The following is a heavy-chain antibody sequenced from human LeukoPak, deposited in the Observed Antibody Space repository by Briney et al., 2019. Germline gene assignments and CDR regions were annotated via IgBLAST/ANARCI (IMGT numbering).Heavy chain of an antibody. CDR2: IIPILGIA. V-gene: IGHV1-69*04. D-gene: IGHD5-12*01. CDR3: SSVKYSGYNNLDY. CDR1: GGTFSSYA. Sequence: SVKVSCKASGGTFSSYAISWVRQAPGQELEWMGRIIPILGIANYAQKFQGRVTITADKSTSTAYMELSSLRSEDTAVYYCSSVKYSGYNNLDYGGRGTLVPV. J-gene: IGHJ4*02.